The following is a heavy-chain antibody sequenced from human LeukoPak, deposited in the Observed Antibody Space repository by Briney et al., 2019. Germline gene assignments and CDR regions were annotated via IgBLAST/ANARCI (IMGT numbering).Heavy chain of an antibody. Sequence: GGSLRLSCAASGFTVSSNYMSWVRQAPGKGLEWVSVIYSGGSTSYADSVKGRFTISRDNAKNSLYLQMNSLRAEDTALYYCAKDIRGAGSGWFATGFDPWGQGTLVTVSS. CDR1: GFTVSSNY. D-gene: IGHD6-19*01. V-gene: IGHV3-53*05. CDR3: AKDIRGAGSGWFATGFDP. J-gene: IGHJ5*02. CDR2: IYSGGST.